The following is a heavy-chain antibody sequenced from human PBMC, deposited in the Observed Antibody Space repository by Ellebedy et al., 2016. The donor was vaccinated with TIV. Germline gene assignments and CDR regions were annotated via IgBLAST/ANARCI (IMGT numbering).Heavy chain of an antibody. Sequence: SVKVSCXASGYTFTSYGISWVRQAPGQGLEWMGGIIPIFGTANYAQKFQGRVTITADESTSTAYMELSSLRSEDTAVYYCARARYSSGLHLNPWGQGTLVTVSS. CDR1: GYTFTSYG. D-gene: IGHD6-19*01. CDR2: IIPIFGTA. J-gene: IGHJ5*02. CDR3: ARARYSSGLHLNP. V-gene: IGHV1-69*13.